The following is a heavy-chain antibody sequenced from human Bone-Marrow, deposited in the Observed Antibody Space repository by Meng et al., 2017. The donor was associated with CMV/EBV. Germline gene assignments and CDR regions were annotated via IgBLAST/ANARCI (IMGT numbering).Heavy chain of an antibody. D-gene: IGHD2-2*03. CDR2: INPSGGST. CDR3: AFGYLPYYYYGMDV. CDR1: GYTFTNYG. Sequence: ASVKVSCKTSGYTFTNYGVSWVRQAPGEGLEWMGIINPSGGSTSYAQKFQGRVTMTRDTSTSTVYMELSSLRSEDTAVYYCAFGYLPYYYYGMDVWGQGTTVTVSS. J-gene: IGHJ6*02. V-gene: IGHV1-46*01.